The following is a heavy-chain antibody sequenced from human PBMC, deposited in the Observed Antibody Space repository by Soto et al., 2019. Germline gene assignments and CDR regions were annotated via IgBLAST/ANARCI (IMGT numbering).Heavy chain of an antibody. CDR1: GGSISSGGYY. Sequence: SETLCLTCTVSGGSISSGGYYWSWIRQHPGKGLEWIGYIYYSGSTYYNPSLKSRVTISVDTSKNQFSLKLSSVTAADTAVYYCARLPRITMVRGVTTNFDYWGQGTLVTVSS. CDR3: ARLPRITMVRGVTTNFDY. CDR2: IYYSGST. V-gene: IGHV4-31*03. D-gene: IGHD3-10*01. J-gene: IGHJ4*02.